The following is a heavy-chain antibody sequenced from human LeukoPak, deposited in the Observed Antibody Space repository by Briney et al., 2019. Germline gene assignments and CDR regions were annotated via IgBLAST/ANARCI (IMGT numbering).Heavy chain of an antibody. CDR2: IRSETDGATT. CDR1: GFSFTYAW. D-gene: IGHD3-10*01. CDR3: TTDLNQRLKWFGNPLDH. V-gene: IGHV3-15*01. Sequence: GGSLRLSCVASGFSFTYAWMSWVRQAPGKGLQWVGHIRSETDGATTDYAAAVQGRFTISRDDSKKMLYLEMNSLKTDDTGIYYCTTDLNQRLKWFGNPLDHRGQGTPVTVSS. J-gene: IGHJ4*02.